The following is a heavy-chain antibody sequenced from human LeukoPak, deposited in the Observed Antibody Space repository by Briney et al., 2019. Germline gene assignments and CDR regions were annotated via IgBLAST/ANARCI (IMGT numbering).Heavy chain of an antibody. CDR3: ARDISSRWYDY. CDR2: IWYDGSNQ. D-gene: IGHD6-13*01. CDR1: GFTFSSYA. V-gene: IGHV3-33*08. Sequence: GGSLRLSCAASGFTFSSYAMHWVRQAPGKGLEWVAVIWYDGSNQYYVDSVKGRFTISRDNSKNTLYLQMNGLRAEDTAVYYCARDISSRWYDYWGQGTLVTVSS. J-gene: IGHJ4*02.